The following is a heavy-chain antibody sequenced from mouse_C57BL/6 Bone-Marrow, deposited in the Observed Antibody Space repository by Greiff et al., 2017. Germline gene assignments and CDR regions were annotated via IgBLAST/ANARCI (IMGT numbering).Heavy chain of an antibody. CDR3: ALIYYDYDGRNYYAMDY. CDR2: INPSSGYT. D-gene: IGHD2-4*01. CDR1: GYTFTSYT. Sequence: QVQLQQSGAELARPGASVKMSCKASGYTFTSYTMHWVKQRPGQGLEWIGYINPSSGYTKYNQKFKDKATLTADKSSSTAYMQLSRLTSEDSAVHYCALIYYDYDGRNYYAMDYWGQGTSVTVSS. J-gene: IGHJ4*01. V-gene: IGHV1-4*01.